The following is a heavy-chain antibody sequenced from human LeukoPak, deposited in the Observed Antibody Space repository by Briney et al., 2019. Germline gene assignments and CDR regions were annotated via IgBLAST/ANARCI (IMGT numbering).Heavy chain of an antibody. D-gene: IGHD3-22*01. Sequence: GSSVKVSCKASGGTFSSYAISWVRQAPGQGVEWMGGIIPIFGTANYAQKFQGRVTITTDESTSTAYMELSSLRSEDTAVYYCARVPTNYYDSSGFDYWGQGTLVTVSS. CDR1: GGTFSSYA. J-gene: IGHJ4*02. CDR2: IIPIFGTA. CDR3: ARVPTNYYDSSGFDY. V-gene: IGHV1-69*05.